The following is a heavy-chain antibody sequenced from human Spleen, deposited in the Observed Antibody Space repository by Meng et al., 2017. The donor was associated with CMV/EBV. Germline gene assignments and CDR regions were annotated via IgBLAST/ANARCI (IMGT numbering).Heavy chain of an antibody. D-gene: IGHD1-26*01. J-gene: IGHJ6*02. CDR2: ISSSGSTI. V-gene: IGHV3-48*03. CDR3: ARGGATGCYYYGMDV. CDR1: GFTFSSYE. Sequence: GESLKISCAASGFTFSSYEMNWVRQAPGKGLEWVSYISSSGSTIYYADSVKGRFTISRDNAKNSLYLQMNSLRAEDTAVYYCARGGATGCYYYGMDVWGQGTTVTVSS.